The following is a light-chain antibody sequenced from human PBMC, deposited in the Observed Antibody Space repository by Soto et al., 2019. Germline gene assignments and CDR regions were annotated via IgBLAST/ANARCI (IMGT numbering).Light chain of an antibody. J-gene: IGKJ1*01. CDR2: GAS. V-gene: IGKV3-11*01. CDR1: QSVDNY. Sequence: EIMLTQSPGTLSLSPGERATLSCRASQSVDNYLAWYQQKPGQVPRLLIYGASNRATGIPARFSGSGSGTDFTLTISSLEPEDFAIYYCQQRSIWPPETFGQGTKVDIK. CDR3: QQRSIWPPET.